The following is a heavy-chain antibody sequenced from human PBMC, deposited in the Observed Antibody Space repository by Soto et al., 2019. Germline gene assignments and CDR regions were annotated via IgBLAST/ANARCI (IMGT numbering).Heavy chain of an antibody. D-gene: IGHD2-2*01. CDR1: GFTVSSNY. V-gene: IGHV3-53*01. CDR2: IYSGGST. J-gene: IGHJ3*02. Sequence: LRLSCAAWGFTVSSNYMSWVRQAPGKGLEWVSVIYSGGSTYYADSVKGRFTISRDNSKNTLYPQMNSLKAEDTAVYYCARDRSTSPYAFDIWGQGTMVTVSS. CDR3: ARDRSTSPYAFDI.